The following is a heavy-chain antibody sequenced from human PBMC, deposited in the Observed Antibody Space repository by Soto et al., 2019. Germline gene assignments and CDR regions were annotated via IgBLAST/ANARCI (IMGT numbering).Heavy chain of an antibody. D-gene: IGHD3-16*02. Sequence: GGSLRLSCAASGFTFSNAWMSWVRQAPGKGLEWVGRIKSKTDGGTTDYAAPVKGRFTISRDDSKNTLCLQMNSLKTEDTAVYYCTTHYDYIWGSYRYAFDIWGQGTMVTVSS. CDR1: GFTFSNAW. J-gene: IGHJ3*02. CDR2: IKSKTDGGTT. V-gene: IGHV3-15*01. CDR3: TTHYDYIWGSYRYAFDI.